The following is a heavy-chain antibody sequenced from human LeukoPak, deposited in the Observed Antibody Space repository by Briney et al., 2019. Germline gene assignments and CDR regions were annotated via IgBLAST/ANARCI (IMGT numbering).Heavy chain of an antibody. CDR1: GYSFTSYW. CDR3: ARYEPGYYWDSSGYQD. Sequence: GESLKISCKGSGYSFTSYWFSWVRQMPGKGLEWMGRIDPSDSYTNYSPSFQGHVTISADKSISTAYLQWSSLKASDTAMYYCARYEPGYYWDSSGYQDWGQGTLVTVSS. D-gene: IGHD3-22*01. CDR2: IDPSDSYT. V-gene: IGHV5-10-1*01. J-gene: IGHJ4*02.